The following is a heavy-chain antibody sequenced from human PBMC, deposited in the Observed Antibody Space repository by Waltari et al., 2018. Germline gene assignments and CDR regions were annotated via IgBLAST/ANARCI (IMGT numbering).Heavy chain of an antibody. J-gene: IGHJ4*02. CDR1: GYTFTSYA. CDR3: ARVLYSSSSKEYYFDY. Sequence: QVQLVQSGAEVKKPGASVKVSCKASGYTFTSYAMHWVRQAPGQRLEWMGWINAGNGNTKYSQKCQGRVTITRDTSASTAYMELSSLRSEDTAVYYCARVLYSSSSKEYYFDYWGQGTLVTVSS. CDR2: INAGNGNT. V-gene: IGHV1-3*01. D-gene: IGHD6-6*01.